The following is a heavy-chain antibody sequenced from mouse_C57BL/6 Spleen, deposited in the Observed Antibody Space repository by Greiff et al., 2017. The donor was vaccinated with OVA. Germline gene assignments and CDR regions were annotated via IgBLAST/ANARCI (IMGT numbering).Heavy chain of an antibody. J-gene: IGHJ2*01. D-gene: IGHD2-4*01. CDR1: GYTLTSYW. CDR3: ARSIYYDYDLDY. CDR2: INPSNGGT. Sequence: VQLKQPGTELVKPGASVKLSCKASGYTLTSYWMHWVKQRPGQGLEWIGNINPSNGGTNYNEKFKSKATLTVDKSSSTAYMQLSSLTSEDSAVYYCARSIYYDYDLDYWGQGTTLTVSS. V-gene: IGHV1-53*01.